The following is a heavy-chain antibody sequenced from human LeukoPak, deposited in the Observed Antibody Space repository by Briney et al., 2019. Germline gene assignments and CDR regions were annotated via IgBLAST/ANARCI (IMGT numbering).Heavy chain of an antibody. Sequence: ASVKVSCKASGYTFTSYGISWVRQAPGQGLEWMGWISAYNGNTNYAQKLQGRVTMTTDTSTSIAYMELRSLRSDDTAVYYCARDWRPYCGGDCYRYYFDYWGQGTLVTVSS. V-gene: IGHV1-18*01. CDR3: ARDWRPYCGGDCYRYYFDY. CDR2: ISAYNGNT. J-gene: IGHJ4*02. CDR1: GYTFTSYG. D-gene: IGHD2-21*02.